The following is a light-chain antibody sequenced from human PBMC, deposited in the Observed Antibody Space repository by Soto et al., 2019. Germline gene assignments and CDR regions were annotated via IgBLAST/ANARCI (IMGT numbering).Light chain of an antibody. CDR2: DAS. CDR1: QSVDSNY. V-gene: IGKV3-20*01. CDR3: QQYDSSPLT. J-gene: IGKJ4*01. Sequence: VLTQSPDTLSLSPGERATLSCRASQSVDSNYLAWYQQKPGQAPRVLIYDASIRATGIPDRFSGSGSGTDFTLTISRLEPEDSAVYYCQQYDSSPLTFGGGTKV.